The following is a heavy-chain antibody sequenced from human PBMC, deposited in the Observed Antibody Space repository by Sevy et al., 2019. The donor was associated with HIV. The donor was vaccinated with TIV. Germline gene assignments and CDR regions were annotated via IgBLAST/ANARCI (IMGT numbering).Heavy chain of an antibody. D-gene: IGHD3-22*01. J-gene: IGHJ3*02. CDR1: GFTFSNYA. CDR3: ARGRYYYDTSGSDAFDI. V-gene: IGHV3-30*04. Sequence: GGSLRLSCSASGFTFSNYAMHWVRQAPGKGLEWVAVISYDGRNKYYADSVKGRFTISRDNSKNTVYLQMNSLRAEDTTVSYRARGRYYYDTSGSDAFDIWGQGTMVTVSS. CDR2: ISYDGRNK.